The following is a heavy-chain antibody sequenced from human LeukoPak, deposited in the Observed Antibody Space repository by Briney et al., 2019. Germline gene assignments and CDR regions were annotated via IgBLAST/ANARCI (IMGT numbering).Heavy chain of an antibody. V-gene: IGHV1-2*02. CDR1: GYTFTCYY. CDR2: INPNSGGT. D-gene: IGHD1-26*01. J-gene: IGHJ3*02. Sequence: ASVKVSCKASGYTFTCYYMHWVRQAPGQGLEWMGWINPNSGGTNYAQKFQGRVTMTRDTSISTAYMELSRLRSDDTAVYYCARPQVGATDAFDIWGQGTMVTVSS. CDR3: ARPQVGATDAFDI.